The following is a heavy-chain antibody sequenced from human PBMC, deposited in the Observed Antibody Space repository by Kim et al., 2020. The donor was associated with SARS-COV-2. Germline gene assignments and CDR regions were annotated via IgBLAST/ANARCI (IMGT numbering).Heavy chain of an antibody. CDR1: GGSISSYY. V-gene: IGHV4-59*13. J-gene: IGHJ5*02. Sequence: SETLSLTCTVSGGSISSYYWSWIRQPPGKGLEWIGYIYYSGSTNYNPSLKSRVTISVDTSKNQFSLKLSSVTAADTAVYYCARDERDSSGWANWFDPWGQGTQVTVSS. CDR3: ARDERDSSGWANWFDP. CDR2: IYYSGST. D-gene: IGHD6-19*01.